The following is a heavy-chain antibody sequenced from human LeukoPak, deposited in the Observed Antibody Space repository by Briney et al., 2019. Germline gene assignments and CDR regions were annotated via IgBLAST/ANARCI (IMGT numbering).Heavy chain of an antibody. CDR2: ISAQNRRT. CDR3: ARVGTSWGFDY. CDR1: GYTLSRYG. J-gene: IGHJ4*02. V-gene: IGHV1-18*01. Sequence: ASVKVSCKASGYTLSRYGIAWVRQAPGQGLEWMGWISAQNRRTNYAQKFQGRLTMTTDTSTSTAHIELRGLRSDDTAVYYCARVGTSWGFDYWGQGILVTVSS. D-gene: IGHD1-1*01.